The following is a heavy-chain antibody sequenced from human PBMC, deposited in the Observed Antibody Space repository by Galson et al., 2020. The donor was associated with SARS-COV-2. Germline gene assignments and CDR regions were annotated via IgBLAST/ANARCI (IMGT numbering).Heavy chain of an antibody. CDR3: ARDYFAIASFYGMDV. V-gene: IGHV4-31*03. CDR1: GGSISSGGYY. CDR2: IYYSGST. J-gene: IGHJ6*02. Sequence: SETLSLTCTVSGGSISSGGYYWSWIRQHPGKGLEWIGYIYYSGSTYYNPSLKSRVTISVDTSKNQFSLKLSSVTDAYTAVYYCARDYFAIASFYGMDVWGQGTTVAVSS. D-gene: IGHD2-21*01.